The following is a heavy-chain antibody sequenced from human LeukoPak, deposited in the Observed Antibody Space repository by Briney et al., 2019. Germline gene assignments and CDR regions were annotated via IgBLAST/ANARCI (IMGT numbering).Heavy chain of an antibody. CDR1: GFTFGNYA. CDR2: IPSRSTHI. V-gene: IGHV3-21*01. D-gene: IGHD2-2*01. J-gene: IGHJ6*03. CDR3: ARDPNMPYYMDV. Sequence: GGSLRLSCAASGFTFGNYAMNWVRQAPGKGLEWVSSIPSRSTHIYYADSVKGRFTISRDNAKNSLYLQMNSLRAEDTAVYYCARDPNMPYYMDVWGKGTTVTVSS.